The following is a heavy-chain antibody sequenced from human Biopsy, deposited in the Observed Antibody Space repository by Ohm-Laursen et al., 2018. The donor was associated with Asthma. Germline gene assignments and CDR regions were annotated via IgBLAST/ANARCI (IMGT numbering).Heavy chain of an antibody. CDR1: GFTVSTNG. V-gene: IGHV3-53*01. Sequence: SLRLSCAASGFTVSTNGMSWVRQPPGKGLEWVSVIYSGGGTYYADSVQGRVTISRDNSKNTLSLQMNSLRAEDTAVYYCARGDSSNWPHYYFDYWSQGTLVTVSS. J-gene: IGHJ4*02. CDR3: ARGDSSNWPHYYFDY. CDR2: IYSGGGT. D-gene: IGHD3-22*01.